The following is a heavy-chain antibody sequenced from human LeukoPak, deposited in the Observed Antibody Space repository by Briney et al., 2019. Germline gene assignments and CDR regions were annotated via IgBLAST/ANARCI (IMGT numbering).Heavy chain of an antibody. Sequence: SETLSLTCAVYGGSFRGYYWSWIRQPPGKGLEWIGEINHSGSTNFNPSLKSRVTISVDTSKNQFSLKLSSVTAADTAVYYCARGGDHTAATPFDPWGQGTLVTVSS. CDR1: GGSFRGYY. D-gene: IGHD5-18*01. CDR3: ARGGDHTAATPFDP. J-gene: IGHJ5*02. CDR2: INHSGST. V-gene: IGHV4-34*01.